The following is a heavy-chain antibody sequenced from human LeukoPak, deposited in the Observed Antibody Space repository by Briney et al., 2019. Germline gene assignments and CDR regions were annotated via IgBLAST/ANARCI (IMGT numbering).Heavy chain of an antibody. CDR3: ARDQASGYSGYDIYRFDP. D-gene: IGHD5-12*01. V-gene: IGHV1-46*01. Sequence: ASVKVSCKASGYTFTSYYMHWVRQAPGQGLEWMGIINPSGGSTSYAQKFQGRVTMTRDMSTSTVYMELSSLRSEDTAVYYCARDQASGYSGYDIYRFDPWGQGTLVTVSS. J-gene: IGHJ5*02. CDR1: GYTFTSYY. CDR2: INPSGGST.